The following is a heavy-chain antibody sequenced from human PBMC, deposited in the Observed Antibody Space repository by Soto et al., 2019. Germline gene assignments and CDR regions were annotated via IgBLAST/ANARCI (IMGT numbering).Heavy chain of an antibody. D-gene: IGHD3-10*01. J-gene: IGHJ5*02. CDR3: ARGVRTYHRGGRFDP. CDR2: IWYDGSNK. V-gene: IGHV3-33*01. Sequence: PGGSLRLSCAASGFTFSSYGMHWVRQAPGKGLEWVAVIWYDGSNKYYADSVKGRFTISRDNSKNTLYLQMNSLRAEDTAVYYCARGVRTYHRGGRFDPWGQGTLVTVSS. CDR1: GFTFSSYG.